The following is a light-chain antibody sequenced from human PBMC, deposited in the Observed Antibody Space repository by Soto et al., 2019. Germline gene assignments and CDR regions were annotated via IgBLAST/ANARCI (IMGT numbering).Light chain of an antibody. CDR3: CSNAASSTYV. CDR2: EAS. Sequence: QSVLTQPASVSGSPGQSITISCTGTSSDVGSHNLVSWYQQYPGKAPKLIIFEASKRPSGVSNRFSGSKSGSTASLTISGLQAEDEADYYCCSNAASSTYVFGSGTKVIVL. CDR1: SSDVGSHNL. J-gene: IGLJ1*01. V-gene: IGLV2-23*01.